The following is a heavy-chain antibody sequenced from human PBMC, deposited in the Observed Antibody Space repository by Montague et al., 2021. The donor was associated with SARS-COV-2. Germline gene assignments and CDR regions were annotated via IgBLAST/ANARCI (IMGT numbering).Heavy chain of an antibody. CDR1: GTSFSSYY. D-gene: IGHD3-10*01. Sequence: SETLSLTCAVHGTSFSSYYWNWIRQPPGKGLGWKGEINHGGSTKYSPSLKSRLTISADTSKNQFSLKLTSVAAADTAVYYCARLRDGVVPSPILGVGPYYSYDYMDVWGRGTTVTVSS. V-gene: IGHV4-34*01. CDR3: ARLRDGVVPSPILGVGPYYSYDYMDV. J-gene: IGHJ6*03. CDR2: INHGGST.